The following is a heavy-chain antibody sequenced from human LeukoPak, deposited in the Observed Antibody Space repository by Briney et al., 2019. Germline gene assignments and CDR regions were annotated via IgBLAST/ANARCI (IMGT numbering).Heavy chain of an antibody. CDR3: AREVAAAGTAFDY. D-gene: IGHD6-13*01. J-gene: IGHJ4*02. Sequence: PGGSLRLSCAASGFTVGSNYMSWVRQAPGKGLEWVSVIYSGGSTYYADSVEGRFTISRDNSKNTLYLQMNSLRAEDTAVYYCAREVAAAGTAFDYWGQGTLVTVSS. CDR1: GFTVGSNY. V-gene: IGHV3-66*02. CDR2: IYSGGST.